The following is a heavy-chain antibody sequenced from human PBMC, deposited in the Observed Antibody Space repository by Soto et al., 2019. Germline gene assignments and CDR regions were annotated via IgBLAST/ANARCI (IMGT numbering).Heavy chain of an antibody. CDR3: ARSYCSGGSCYSIYYYYYGMDV. J-gene: IGHJ6*02. V-gene: IGHV1-18*01. CDR1: GYTFTSYG. CDR2: ISAYNGNT. D-gene: IGHD2-15*01. Sequence: ASVKVSCKASGYTFTSYGISWVRQAPGQGLEWMGWISAYNGNTNYAQKLQGRVTMTTDTSTSTAYMEMRSLRSDDTAVYYCARSYCSGGSCYSIYYYYYGMDVWGQGTTVTVSS.